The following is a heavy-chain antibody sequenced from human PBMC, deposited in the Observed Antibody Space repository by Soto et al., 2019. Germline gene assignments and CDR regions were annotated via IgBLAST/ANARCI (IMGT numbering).Heavy chain of an antibody. CDR1: GFAFSSYA. CDR2: IGTRYGDT. Sequence: EVQLLESGGGLVQPGESLRLSCAASGFAFSSYAMAWVHQAPGKGLEWVCAIGTRYGDTYYGDSVKGRFTVSRDNSKKTLFLQMDTPRAEDTAVYYCARAATCRAGHCYHFAYWGQGALVIVSS. D-gene: IGHD2-21*02. CDR3: ARAATCRAGHCYHFAY. V-gene: IGHV3-23*01. J-gene: IGHJ4*02.